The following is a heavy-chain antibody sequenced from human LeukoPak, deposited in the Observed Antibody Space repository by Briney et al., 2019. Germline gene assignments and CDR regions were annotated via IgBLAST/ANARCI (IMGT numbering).Heavy chain of an antibody. CDR3: ARVLAAAGNNWFDP. J-gene: IGHJ5*02. CDR2: IYYSGSP. V-gene: IGHV4-39*07. CDR1: GGSISNGSYS. Sequence: SETLSLTCTVSGGSISNGSYSWGWIRQSPGKGLEWIGSIYYSGSPYYNPSLKSRVTISIDTSKNQFSLKLSSVTAADTAVYYCARVLAAAGNNWFDPWGQGTLVTVSS. D-gene: IGHD6-13*01.